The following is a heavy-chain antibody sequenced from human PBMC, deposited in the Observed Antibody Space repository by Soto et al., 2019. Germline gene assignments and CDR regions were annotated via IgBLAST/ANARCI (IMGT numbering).Heavy chain of an antibody. CDR3: ARSGQNQEYFDWLLYWFDP. Sequence: QVQLVQSGAEVKKPRSSVKVSCKASGGTFSSYAISWVRQAPGQGLEWMGGIIPIFGTANYAQKFQGRVTITADEYTSTAYMELSSLRSEDTAVYYCARSGQNQEYFDWLLYWFDPWGQGTLVTVSS. CDR2: IIPIFGTA. V-gene: IGHV1-69*01. J-gene: IGHJ5*02. CDR1: GGTFSSYA. D-gene: IGHD3-9*01.